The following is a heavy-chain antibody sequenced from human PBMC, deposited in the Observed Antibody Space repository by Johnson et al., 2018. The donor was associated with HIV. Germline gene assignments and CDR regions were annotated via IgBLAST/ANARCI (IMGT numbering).Heavy chain of an antibody. D-gene: IGHD2-15*01. CDR3: VREEVVVAATQDDAFDI. Sequence: VQLVESGGGLVQPGRSLRLSCVASGFIFEDYAMHWVRQAPGKGLEWVSGINWNNDHIGYADSVEGRFTISRDNAKNSLFLQMNSLRPEDTALYYCVREEVVVAATQDDAFDIWGQGTMVTVSS. J-gene: IGHJ3*02. CDR1: GFIFEDYA. V-gene: IGHV3-9*01. CDR2: INWNNDHI.